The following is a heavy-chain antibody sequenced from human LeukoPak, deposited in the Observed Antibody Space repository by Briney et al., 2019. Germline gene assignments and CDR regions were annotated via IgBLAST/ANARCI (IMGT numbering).Heavy chain of an antibody. CDR1: GYTFTGYY. V-gene: IGHV1-46*01. Sequence: GASVKVSCKASGYTFTGYYMHWVRQAPGQGLEWMGIINPSGGSTSYAQKFQGRVTMTRDMSTSTVYMELSSLRSEDTAVYYCARDSVTVRKYWNDVYHDAFDIWGQGTMVTVSS. J-gene: IGHJ3*02. CDR3: ARDSVTVRKYWNDVYHDAFDI. D-gene: IGHD1-1*01. CDR2: INPSGGST.